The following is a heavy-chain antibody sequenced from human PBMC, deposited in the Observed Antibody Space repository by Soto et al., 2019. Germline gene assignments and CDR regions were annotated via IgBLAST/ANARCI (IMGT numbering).Heavy chain of an antibody. V-gene: IGHV3-53*01. D-gene: IGHD6-19*01. CDR3: ARERGIAVVATGEYYYYGMDV. Sequence: EVQLVESGGGLIQPGGSLRLSCAASGFTVSSNYMSWVRQAPGKGLEWVSVIYSGGSTYYADSVKGRFTISRDNSKNTLYLQMNSLRAEDTAVYYCARERGIAVVATGEYYYYGMDVWGQGTTVTVSS. CDR1: GFTVSSNY. J-gene: IGHJ6*02. CDR2: IYSGGST.